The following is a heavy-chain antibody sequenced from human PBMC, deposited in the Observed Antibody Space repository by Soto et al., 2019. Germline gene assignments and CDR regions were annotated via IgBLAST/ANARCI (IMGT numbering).Heavy chain of an antibody. J-gene: IGHJ6*02. CDR1: GFTFSNAW. CDR3: TTDRAHITIFRPGYYYGMDV. CDR2: IKSKTDGGTT. D-gene: IGHD3-9*01. V-gene: IGHV3-15*07. Sequence: GGSLRLSCAASGFTFSNAWMNWVRQAPGKGLEWVGRIKSKTDGGTTDYAAPVKGRFTISRDDSKNTLYLQMNSLKTEDTAVYYCTTDRAHITIFRPGYYYGMDVWGQGTTVTVSS.